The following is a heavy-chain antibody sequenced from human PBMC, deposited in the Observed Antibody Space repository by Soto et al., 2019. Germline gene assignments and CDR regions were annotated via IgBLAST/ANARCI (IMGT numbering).Heavy chain of an antibody. Sequence: PSETLSLTCSISGGSISSGDYHWSWIRQPPGKGLEWIGYIYYSGSTYYNPSLKSRVTMSIDTSKNQFSLKLSSVTAADTAVYYCARYCGGDCAFDYWGQGTLVTVSS. CDR1: GGSISSGDYH. CDR2: IYYSGST. CDR3: ARYCGGDCAFDY. D-gene: IGHD2-21*02. J-gene: IGHJ4*02. V-gene: IGHV4-30-4*01.